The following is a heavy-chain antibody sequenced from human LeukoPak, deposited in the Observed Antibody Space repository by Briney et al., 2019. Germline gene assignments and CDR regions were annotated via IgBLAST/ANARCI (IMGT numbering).Heavy chain of an antibody. J-gene: IGHJ4*02. CDR3: ARGSKGGGSFDYFDL. CDR1: GYTFTGYY. V-gene: IGHV1-2*02. D-gene: IGHD3-16*01. Sequence: VKVSCRASGYTFTGYYIHWVRQAPGQGLEWMGWIKPNSGGTNYAQKFQGRVTMTRDTSISTAYMELSRLRSDDPAVYYCARGSKGGGSFDYFDLWGQGNLGTVPS. CDR2: IKPNSGGT.